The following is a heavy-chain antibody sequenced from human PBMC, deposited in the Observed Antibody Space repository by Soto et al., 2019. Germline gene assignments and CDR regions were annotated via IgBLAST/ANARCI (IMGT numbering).Heavy chain of an antibody. CDR2: ISAYNGNT. CDR1: GYTFTSYG. CDR3: AREATTVTSYYYYGMDV. V-gene: IGHV1-18*01. D-gene: IGHD4-17*01. Sequence: QVQLVQSGAEVKKPGASVKVSCKASGYTFTSYGISWVRQAPGQGLKWMGWISAYNGNTNYAQKLQGRVTMTTDTSTSTAYMELRSLRSDDTAVYYCAREATTVTSYYYYGMDVWGQGTTVTVSS. J-gene: IGHJ6*02.